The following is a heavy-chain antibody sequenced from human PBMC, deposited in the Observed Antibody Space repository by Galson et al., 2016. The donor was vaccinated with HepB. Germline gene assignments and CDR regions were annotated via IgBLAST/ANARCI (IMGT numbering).Heavy chain of an antibody. CDR1: GFSFSTYW. CDR3: ARSLGSKNAFDI. D-gene: IGHD2-15*01. V-gene: IGHV3-7*01. CDR2: MKEAESEK. Sequence: SLRLSCAASGFSFSTYWMSWLRQAPGKGLEWVANMKEAESEKSYVDSVKGRFTISRDNAKNSLYLQMNSLRAEDTALYYCARSLGSKNAFDIWGQGTMVTVSS. J-gene: IGHJ3*02.